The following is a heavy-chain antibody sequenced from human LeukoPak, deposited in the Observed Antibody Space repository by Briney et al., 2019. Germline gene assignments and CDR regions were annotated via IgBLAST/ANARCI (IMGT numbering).Heavy chain of an antibody. D-gene: IGHD3-9*01. Sequence: SETLSLTCAVYGGSFSGYYWSWIRQPPGKGLEWIGEINHSGSTNYNPSLKGRVTISVDTSKNQFSLKLSSVTAADTAVYYCARGRSVLRYFDWLPRAYYFDYWGQGTLVTVSS. CDR3: ARGRSVLRYFDWLPRAYYFDY. V-gene: IGHV4-34*01. CDR1: GGSFSGYY. J-gene: IGHJ4*02. CDR2: INHSGST.